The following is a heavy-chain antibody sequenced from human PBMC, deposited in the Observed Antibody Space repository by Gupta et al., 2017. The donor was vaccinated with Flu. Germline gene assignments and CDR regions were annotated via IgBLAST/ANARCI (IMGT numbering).Heavy chain of an antibody. CDR3: ARGYDFWSGHLDY. V-gene: IGHV4-59*01. CDR1: YR. J-gene: IGHJ4*02. Sequence: YRWTWIRQPPGKGLEWIGYIYNSGDTNYSPSLKSRVTISVDTSKNQFSLKLTSVTAADTAVYYCARGYDFWSGHLDYWGQGTLVTVSS. D-gene: IGHD3-3*01. CDR2: IYNSGDT.